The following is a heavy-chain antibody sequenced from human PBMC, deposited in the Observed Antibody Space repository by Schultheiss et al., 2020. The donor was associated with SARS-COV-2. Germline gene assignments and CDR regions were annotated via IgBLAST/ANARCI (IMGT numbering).Heavy chain of an antibody. Sequence: ASVKVSCKASGFTGYYMHWVRQAPGQGLEWMGWINPNSGGTNYAQKFQGRVTMTRDTSISTAYMELRSLRSDDTAVYYCARVPRGSGNGMDVWGQGTTVTVSS. CDR2: INPNSGGT. CDR1: GFTGYY. D-gene: IGHD3-10*01. CDR3: ARVPRGSGNGMDV. J-gene: IGHJ6*02. V-gene: IGHV1-2*02.